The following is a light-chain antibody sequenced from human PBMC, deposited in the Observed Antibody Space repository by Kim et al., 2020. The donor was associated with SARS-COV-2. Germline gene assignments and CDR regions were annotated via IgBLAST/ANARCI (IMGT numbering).Light chain of an antibody. Sequence: PVPISCTRSSGSIASNYVQWYQQRPGSAPTTVIYEDNQRPSGVPDRFSGSIDSSSNSASLTISGLKTEDEADYYCQSYDSSNDVVFGGGTQLTVL. CDR2: EDN. CDR1: SGSIASNY. V-gene: IGLV6-57*03. J-gene: IGLJ2*01. CDR3: QSYDSSNDVV.